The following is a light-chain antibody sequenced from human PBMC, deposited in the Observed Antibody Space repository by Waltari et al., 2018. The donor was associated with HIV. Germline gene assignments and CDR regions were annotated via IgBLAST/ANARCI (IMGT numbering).Light chain of an antibody. CDR2: GAS. V-gene: IGKV3-20*01. J-gene: IGKJ1*01. CDR1: PSVSSSY. Sequence: EIVLTQSPGTLSLSPGERATLSCRASPSVSSSYLAWYQQKPGQAPRLLIYGASSRATGIPDRFSGSGSGTDFTLTISRLEPEDFVVYYCQQYGSSPWTFGQGTKVEIK. CDR3: QQYGSSPWT.